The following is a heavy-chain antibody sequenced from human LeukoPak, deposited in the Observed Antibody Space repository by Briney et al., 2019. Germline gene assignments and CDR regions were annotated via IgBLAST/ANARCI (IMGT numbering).Heavy chain of an antibody. D-gene: IGHD3-10*01. CDR1: GFTFSNAW. Sequence: GGSLRLSCAASGFTFSNAWMSWVRQAPGKGLEWVGRIKSKTDGGTTDYAAPVKGRFTISRDDSKNTAYLQMNSLKTEDTAVYYCTRGPSGSYYNDYWGQGTLVTVSS. CDR2: IKSKTDGGTT. CDR3: TRGPSGSYYNDY. V-gene: IGHV3-15*01. J-gene: IGHJ4*02.